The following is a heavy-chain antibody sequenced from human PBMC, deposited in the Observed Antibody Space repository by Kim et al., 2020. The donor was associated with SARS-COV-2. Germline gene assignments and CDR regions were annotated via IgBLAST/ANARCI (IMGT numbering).Heavy chain of an antibody. CDR3: AKDRGVTMVRGVTTYGM. CDR2: ISYDGSNK. D-gene: IGHD3-10*01. Sequence: GGSLRLSCAASGFTFSSYGMHWVRQAPGKGLEWVAVISYDGSNKYYADSVKGRFTISRDNSKNTLYLQMNSLRAEDTAVYYCAKDRGVTMVRGVTTYGM. CDR1: GFTFSSYG. V-gene: IGHV3-30*18. J-gene: IGHJ6*01.